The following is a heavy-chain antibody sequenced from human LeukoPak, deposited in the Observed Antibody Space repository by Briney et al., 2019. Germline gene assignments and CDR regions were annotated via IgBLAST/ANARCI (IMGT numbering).Heavy chain of an antibody. CDR2: IYYSGST. CDR3: ASFAGGIAVS. D-gene: IGHD6-19*01. V-gene: IGHV4-59*01. CDR1: GGSISSYY. Sequence: SETLSLTCTVSGGSISSYYWSWIRQPPGKGLGWIGYIYYSGSTNYNPSLKSRVTIPVDTSKNQFSLKLSSVTAADTAVYYCASFAGGIAVSWGQGTLVTVSS. J-gene: IGHJ4*02.